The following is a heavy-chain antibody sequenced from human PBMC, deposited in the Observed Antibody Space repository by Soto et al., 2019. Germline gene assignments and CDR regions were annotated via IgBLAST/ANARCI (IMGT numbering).Heavy chain of an antibody. CDR1: GYTFTNYY. CDR3: ARAGGIAAAHYGMDV. CDR2: INPSGGST. Sequence: ASVKVSCKASGYTFTNYYIHWVRQAPGQGLEWVGLINPSGGSTTYAQKFQGRVTMTRDTSTSTVYMELSSLISEDTAVYYCARAGGIAAAHYGMDVWGQGTTVTVS. D-gene: IGHD6-13*01. V-gene: IGHV1-46*01. J-gene: IGHJ6*02.